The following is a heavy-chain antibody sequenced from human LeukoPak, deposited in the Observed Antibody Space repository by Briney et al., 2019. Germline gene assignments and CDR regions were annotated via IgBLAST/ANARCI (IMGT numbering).Heavy chain of an antibody. V-gene: IGHV1-2*02. CDR2: INPNSGGT. CDR3: ARGEGDIVVVVAATIDY. D-gene: IGHD2-15*01. CDR1: GYTFTGCY. J-gene: IGHJ4*02. Sequence: ASVKVSCKASGYTFTGCYMHWVRQAPGQGLEWMGWINPNSGGTNYAQKFQGRVTMTRDTSISTAYMELSRLRSDDTAVYYCARGEGDIVVVVAATIDYWGQGTLVTVSS.